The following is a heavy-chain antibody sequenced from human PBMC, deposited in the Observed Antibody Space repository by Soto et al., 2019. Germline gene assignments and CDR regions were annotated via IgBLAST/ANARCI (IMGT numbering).Heavy chain of an antibody. D-gene: IGHD1-1*01. V-gene: IGHV4-59*08. CDR2: IYYSGST. Sequence: PSETLSLTCTVSGGSISSYYWSWIRQPPGKGLEWIGYIYYSGSTNYNPSLKSRVTISVDTSKNQFSLKLSSVTAADTAVYYCAGGPGTGTDPMDVWGKGTKVTVSS. J-gene: IGHJ6*04. CDR1: GGSISSYY. CDR3: AGGPGTGTDPMDV.